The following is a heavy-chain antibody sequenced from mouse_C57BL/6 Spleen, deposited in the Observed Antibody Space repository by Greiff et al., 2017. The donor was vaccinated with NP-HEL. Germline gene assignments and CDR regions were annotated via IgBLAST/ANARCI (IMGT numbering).Heavy chain of an antibody. V-gene: IGHV5-6*01. CDR3: ARHRIDDYDGGFAY. CDR1: GFTFSSYG. D-gene: IGHD2-4*01. J-gene: IGHJ3*01. CDR2: ISSGGSFT. Sequence: EVQLVESGGDLVKPGGSLTLSCAASGFTFSSYGMSWVRQTPDKRLEWVATISSGGSFTYYPDSVKGRFTISRDNAKNTLYLQMSSLKSEDTAMYYCARHRIDDYDGGFAYWGQGTLVTVSA.